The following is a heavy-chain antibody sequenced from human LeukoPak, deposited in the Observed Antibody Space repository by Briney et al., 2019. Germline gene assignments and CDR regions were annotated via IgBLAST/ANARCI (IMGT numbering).Heavy chain of an antibody. D-gene: IGHD3-10*01. CDR1: GGSISNYY. CDR2: IYYSGST. Sequence: SETLSLTCTVSGGSISNYYWSWIRQPPGKGLEWIGYIYYSGSTNYNPSLKSRGTISLDTSRNQFSLKLTSVTAADTAVYYCARESAGYGYFDYWGQGTLVTVSS. V-gene: IGHV4-59*01. CDR3: ARESAGYGYFDY. J-gene: IGHJ4*02.